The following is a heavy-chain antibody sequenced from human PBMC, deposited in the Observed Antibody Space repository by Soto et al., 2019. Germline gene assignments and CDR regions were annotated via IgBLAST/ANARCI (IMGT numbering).Heavy chain of an antibody. CDR1: GFTFDDYA. CDR3: AKDIGHGSGSYYPRNHYYYYYGMDV. CDR2: ISWNSGSI. D-gene: IGHD3-10*01. J-gene: IGHJ6*02. V-gene: IGHV3-9*01. Sequence: PGGSLRLSCAASGFTFDDYAMHWVRQAPGKGLEWVSGISWNSGSIGYADSVKGRFTISRDNAKNSLYLQMNSLRAEDTALYYCAKDIGHGSGSYYPRNHYYYYYGMDVWGQGTTVTVSS.